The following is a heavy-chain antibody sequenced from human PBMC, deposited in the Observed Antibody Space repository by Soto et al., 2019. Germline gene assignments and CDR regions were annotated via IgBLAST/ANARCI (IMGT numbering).Heavy chain of an antibody. V-gene: IGHV5-51*01. D-gene: IGHD6-6*01. CDR3: ASLSSSSGYYYYYGMDV. CDR1: GYSFTSYW. Sequence: GESLKISCKGSGYSFTSYWIGWVRQMPGKGLEWMGIIYPGDSDTRYSPSFQGQVTISADKSISTAYLQWSSLKASDTAMYYCASLSSSSGYYYYYGMDVWGQGTTVTVSS. CDR2: IYPGDSDT. J-gene: IGHJ6*02.